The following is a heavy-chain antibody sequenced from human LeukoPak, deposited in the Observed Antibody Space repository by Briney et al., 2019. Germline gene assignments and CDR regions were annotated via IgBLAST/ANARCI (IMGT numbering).Heavy chain of an antibody. CDR2: IYSGGST. V-gene: IGHV3-NL1*01. CDR3: AQQLGYCSGGTCYFTY. D-gene: IGHD2-15*01. J-gene: IGHJ1*01. Sequence: GRSLRLSCAASGFTFSSYGMHWVRQAPGKGLEWVSVIYSGGSTYYADSVKGRFTISRDNSKNTLYLQMNSLRVDDTAVYYCAQQLGYCSGGTCYFTYWGQGTLVTVSS. CDR1: GFTFSSYG.